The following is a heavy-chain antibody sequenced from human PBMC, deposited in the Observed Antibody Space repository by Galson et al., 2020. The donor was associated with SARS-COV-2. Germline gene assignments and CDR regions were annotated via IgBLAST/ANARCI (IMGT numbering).Heavy chain of an antibody. Sequence: GESLKISCTVSGFTFSNAWMSWVRQAPGKGLEWVGRIRSNTDAGITEYAAVVKGRFTISRDDSKNTLYLQMNSLIIEDTAVYYCKWIGESKSVGSDNWGRGTLVTVSS. V-gene: IGHV3-15*01. CDR1: GFTFSNAW. CDR3: KWIGESKSVGSDN. CDR2: IRSNTDAGIT. J-gene: IGHJ4*02. D-gene: IGHD3-10*01.